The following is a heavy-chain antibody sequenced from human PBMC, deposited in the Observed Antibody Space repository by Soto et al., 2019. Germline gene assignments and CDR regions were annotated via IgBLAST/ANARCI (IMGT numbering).Heavy chain of an antibody. CDR1: GDTFSKYA. CDR3: AGSPAWSYALTEAVISAFGFY. V-gene: IGHV1-69*01. D-gene: IGHD2-21*02. Sequence: QVRLVQSGTEVKKPGSSVTVSCQASGDTFSKYAISWVRQAPGQGLEWMGGIIPIFGAPNHAQKFQGRVRITADESTTTVYMELTRRTSEDTAVYYCAGSPAWSYALTEAVISAFGFYWGQGTRVTVSS. J-gene: IGHJ4*02. CDR2: IIPIFGAP.